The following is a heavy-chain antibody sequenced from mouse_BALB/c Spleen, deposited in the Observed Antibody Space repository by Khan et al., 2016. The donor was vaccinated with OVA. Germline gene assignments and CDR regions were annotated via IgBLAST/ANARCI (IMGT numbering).Heavy chain of an antibody. CDR3: ARDGAYYRNDGWFAY. D-gene: IGHD2-14*01. V-gene: IGHV1-4*01. CDR2: INTSSGYT. Sequence: QVQLKQSGAELARPGASVKMSCKASGYTFTSYTIHWIKQRPGQGLEWIGYINTSSGYTNYNQKFKDKATLTADKSSTTAYMQLSSLTSDDSAGYYCARDGAYYRNDGWFAYWGQGTLVTVSA. J-gene: IGHJ3*01. CDR1: GYTFTSYT.